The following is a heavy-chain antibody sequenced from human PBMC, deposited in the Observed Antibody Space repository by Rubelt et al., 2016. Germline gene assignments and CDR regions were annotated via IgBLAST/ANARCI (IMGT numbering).Heavy chain of an antibody. D-gene: IGHD3-22*01. CDR2: INPNSGGK. V-gene: IGHV1-2*02. J-gene: IGHJ4*02. CDR3: AGGSSGYYYDY. CDR1: GYTFTGYY. Sequence: QVQLVQSGAEVKKPGASVKVSCKASGYTFTGYYMHWVRQAPGQGLEWMGWINPNSGGKNCAQKFQGRVTMTRETSISTAYMELSRLRSDDTAVYYCAGGSSGYYYDYWGQGTLVTVSS.